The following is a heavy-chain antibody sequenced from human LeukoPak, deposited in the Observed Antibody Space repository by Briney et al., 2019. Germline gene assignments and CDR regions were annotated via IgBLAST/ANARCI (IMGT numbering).Heavy chain of an antibody. CDR1: GYSFITYG. CDR2: INTYNGNA. J-gene: IGHJ4*02. V-gene: IGHV1-18*01. CDR3: ARFSKISRGYTIFGVVPSGGDY. D-gene: IGHD3-3*01. Sequence: ASVKVSCKASGYSFITYGISWVRQAPGQGLEWMAWINTYNGNAHYAEKSQGRVSLTTDTSTYTSYMELRSLRSDDTAVYYCARFSKISRGYTIFGVVPSGGDYWGQGTLLTVSS.